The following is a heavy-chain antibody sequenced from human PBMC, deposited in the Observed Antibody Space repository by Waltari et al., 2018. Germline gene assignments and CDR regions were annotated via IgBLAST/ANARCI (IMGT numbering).Heavy chain of an antibody. CDR1: GFTFSSYA. J-gene: IGHJ6*02. Sequence: EVQLLESGGGLVQPGGSPRLSCAASGFTFSSYAMSWVRQAPGKGLEWVSAISGSGGSTYYADSVKGRFTISRDNSKNTLYLQMNSLRAEDTAVYYCAKMRYCSSTSCSGMDVWGQGTTVTVSS. V-gene: IGHV3-23*01. D-gene: IGHD2-2*01. CDR3: AKMRYCSSTSCSGMDV. CDR2: ISGSGGST.